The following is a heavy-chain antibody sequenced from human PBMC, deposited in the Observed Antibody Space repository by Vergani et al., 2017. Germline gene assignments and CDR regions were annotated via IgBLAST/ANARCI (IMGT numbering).Heavy chain of an antibody. D-gene: IGHD3-10*01. CDR3: ARGGRGYYGAGSYGGFDY. Sequence: QVQLQQWGAGLLKPSETLSLTCAVYGGSFRGYYWSWIRQPPRKGLEWIGEINHSGRTNFNPSLKSRVTISVDTSMNQFSRKLSSVTAADTAVYYCARGGRGYYGAGSYGGFDYWGQGTLVTVSS. CDR2: INHSGRT. CDR1: GGSFRGYY. J-gene: IGHJ4*02. V-gene: IGHV4-34*01.